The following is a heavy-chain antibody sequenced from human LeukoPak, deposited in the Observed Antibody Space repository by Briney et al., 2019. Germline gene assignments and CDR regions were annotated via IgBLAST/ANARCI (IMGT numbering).Heavy chain of an antibody. J-gene: IGHJ4*02. CDR2: IYYSGST. CDR3: AGRLYYDFWSGYYTGRSQSDY. D-gene: IGHD3-3*01. Sequence: SETLSLTCTVSGGSISSSSYYWGWIRQPPGKGLEWIGSIYYSGSTYYNPSLKSRVTISVDTSKNQFSLKLSSVTAADTAVYYCAGRLYYDFWSGYYTGRSQSDYWGQGTLVTVSS. V-gene: IGHV4-39*01. CDR1: GGSISSSSYY.